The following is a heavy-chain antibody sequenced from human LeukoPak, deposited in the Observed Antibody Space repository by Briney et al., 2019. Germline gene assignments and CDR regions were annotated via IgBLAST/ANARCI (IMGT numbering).Heavy chain of an antibody. J-gene: IGHJ3*02. CDR2: IYYSGST. CDR3: ARRPKYYYDSSALRAFDI. CDR1: GGSISSYY. D-gene: IGHD3-22*01. V-gene: IGHV4-59*12. Sequence: SETLSLTCTVSGGSISSYYWSWIRQPPGKGLEWIGYIYYSGSTNYNPSLKSRVTISVDTSKNQFSLKLSSVTAADTAVYYCARRPKYYYDSSALRAFDIWGQGTMVTVSS.